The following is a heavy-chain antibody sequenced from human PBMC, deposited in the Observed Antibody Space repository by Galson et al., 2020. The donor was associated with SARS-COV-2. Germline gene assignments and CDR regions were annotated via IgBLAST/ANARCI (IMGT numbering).Heavy chain of an antibody. CDR3: AKDTGIAADDWYFDL. J-gene: IGHJ2*01. V-gene: IGHV3-9*01. D-gene: IGHD6-13*01. Sequence: GGSLRLSCAASGFTFDDYAMHWVRQAPGKGLEWVSGISWNSGSIGYADSVKGRFTISRDNAKNSLYLQMNSLRAEDTALYYCAKDTGIAADDWYFDLWGRGTLVTVSS. CDR1: GFTFDDYA. CDR2: ISWNSGSI.